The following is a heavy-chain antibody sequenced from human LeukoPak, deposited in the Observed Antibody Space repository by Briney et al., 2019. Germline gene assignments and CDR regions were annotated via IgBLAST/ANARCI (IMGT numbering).Heavy chain of an antibody. J-gene: IGHJ4*02. CDR2: IYTSGST. CDR1: GGSISSGSYY. D-gene: IGHD3-10*01. Sequence: SETLSLTCTVSGGSISSGSYYWSWIRQPPGKGLEWIGRIYTSGSTNYNPSLKSRVTISVDTSKNQFSLQLSSVTAADTVVYYCARCYGSGSYSFDYWGQGTLVTVSS. V-gene: IGHV4-61*02. CDR3: ARCYGSGSYSFDY.